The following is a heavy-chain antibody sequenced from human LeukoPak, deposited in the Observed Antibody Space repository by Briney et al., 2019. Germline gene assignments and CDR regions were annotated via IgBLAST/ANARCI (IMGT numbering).Heavy chain of an antibody. CDR1: GYSFTNYW. D-gene: IGHD2-15*01. Sequence: GESLKISCKGSGYSFTNYWIGWVRQLPGKDLEWMGIIYPGDSDTRYIPSFQGQVTISVDKSSSTAYLQWSSLTASDTAMYYCARRFPYCSGGRCYSFGSWGQGTLVIVSS. V-gene: IGHV5-51*01. CDR3: ARRFPYCSGGRCYSFGS. J-gene: IGHJ4*02. CDR2: IYPGDSDT.